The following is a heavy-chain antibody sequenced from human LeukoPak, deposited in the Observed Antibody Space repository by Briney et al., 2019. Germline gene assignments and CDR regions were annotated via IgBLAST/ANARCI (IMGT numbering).Heavy chain of an antibody. CDR1: GYTFTSYY. Sequence: GASVKVSCKASGYTFTSYYMHWVRQAPGQGLEWMGIINPSGGSTSYAQKFQGRVTMTRDMSTSTVYMELSSLRSEDTAVYYCARGRLRLGELSLLVYWGQGTLVTVSS. CDR2: INPSGGST. D-gene: IGHD3-16*02. V-gene: IGHV1-46*01. CDR3: ARGRLRLGELSLLVY. J-gene: IGHJ4*02.